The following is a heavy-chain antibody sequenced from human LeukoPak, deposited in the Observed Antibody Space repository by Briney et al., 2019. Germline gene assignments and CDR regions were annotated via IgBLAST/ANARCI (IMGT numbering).Heavy chain of an antibody. CDR1: GYTFTGYY. Sequence: GASVKVSCKASGYTFTGYYMRWVRQAPGQGLEWMGRIIPILGIANYAQKFQGRVTITADKSTSTAYMELSSLRSEDTAVYYCARDQTGYCSSTSCYHYGMDVWGQGTTVTVSS. CDR3: ARDQTGYCSSTSCYHYGMDV. V-gene: IGHV1-69*04. CDR2: IIPILGIA. J-gene: IGHJ6*02. D-gene: IGHD2-2*03.